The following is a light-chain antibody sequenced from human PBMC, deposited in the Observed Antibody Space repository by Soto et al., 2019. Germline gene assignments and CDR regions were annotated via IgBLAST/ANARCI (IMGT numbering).Light chain of an antibody. J-gene: IGKJ2*01. CDR1: QTVYTW. Sequence: DIQMTQSPSTLSASIGDRVTITCRASQTVYTWLAWYQQKPGTAPKLLIYGASTLHSGVPSRFTGSGSGTEFTLVISRLQPDDFATYYCQQYSSYSPYSFGQGTKVEI. V-gene: IGKV1-5*03. CDR3: QQYSSYSPYS. CDR2: GAS.